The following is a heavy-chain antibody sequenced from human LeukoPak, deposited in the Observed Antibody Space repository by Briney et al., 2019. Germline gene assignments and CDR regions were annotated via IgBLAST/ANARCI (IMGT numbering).Heavy chain of an antibody. V-gene: IGHV3-48*01. CDR3: ARDRVAVFDY. J-gene: IGHJ4*02. Sequence: GGSLRLSCAASGFTFSTYSMNWVRQAPGKGLEWLSYISISSSTIYYADSVKGRFTISRDNSKNTLYLQMNSLRAEDTAVYYCARDRVAVFDYWGQGTLVTVSS. CDR1: GFTFSTYS. CDR2: ISISSSTI. D-gene: IGHD6-19*01.